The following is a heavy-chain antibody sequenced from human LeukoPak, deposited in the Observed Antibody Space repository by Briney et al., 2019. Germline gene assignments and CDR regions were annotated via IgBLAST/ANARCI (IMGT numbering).Heavy chain of an antibody. V-gene: IGHV3-30*03. CDR2: TSHDGSIQ. CDR1: GFTISSHG. J-gene: IGHJ6*02. CDR3: ARDSGSGWSYYYYGMDV. D-gene: IGHD6-19*01. Sequence: GGSLRLSCAASGFTISSHGMQWVRQAPGKGLEWVAVTSHDGSIQYYADSVKGRFTVSRDNSKNTLFLQMNSLRSDDTAVYYCARDSGSGWSYYYYGMDVWGQGTTVTVSS.